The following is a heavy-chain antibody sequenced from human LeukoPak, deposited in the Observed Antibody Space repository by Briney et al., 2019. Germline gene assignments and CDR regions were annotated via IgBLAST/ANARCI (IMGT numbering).Heavy chain of an antibody. J-gene: IGHJ4*02. CDR1: WFTVSGNY. CDR3: ARVADYYVSGHFDY. V-gene: IGHV3-53*01. CDR2: IYSGGNT. D-gene: IGHD3-10*01. Sequence: GGSLRLFCAASWFTVSGNYMIWVRQTPGKRLEVVSLIYSGGNTYYTDSVKGRFTISRDNSENTLYLQMNSLRTEDTAVYYCARVADYYVSGHFDYWGQGTLVTVSS.